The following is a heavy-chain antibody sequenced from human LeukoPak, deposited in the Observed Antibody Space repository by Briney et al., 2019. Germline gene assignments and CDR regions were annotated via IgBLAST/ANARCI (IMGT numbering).Heavy chain of an antibody. J-gene: IGHJ4*02. CDR2: ISSSSSYI. Sequence: GGSLRLSCAASGFTFSSYSMNWVRQAPGKGLEGVSSISSSSSYIYYADSVKGRSTISRDNAKNSLYLQMNSLRAEDTAVYYCARCSSSWSYYFDYWGQGTLVTVSS. D-gene: IGHD6-13*01. CDR1: GFTFSSYS. V-gene: IGHV3-21*01. CDR3: ARCSSSWSYYFDY.